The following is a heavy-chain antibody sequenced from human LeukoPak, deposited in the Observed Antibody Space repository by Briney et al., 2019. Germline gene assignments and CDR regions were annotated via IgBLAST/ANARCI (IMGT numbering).Heavy chain of an antibody. CDR3: AREITHSI. Sequence: PGTSLRLSCEASGVTFSTYAMHWVRQAPGKGLEWVAVISYDASKKYYADSVRGRFTISRDNSKNTLYLQMTSLRAEDTAVYYCAREITHSIWGQGTMVTVSS. CDR1: GVTFSTYA. J-gene: IGHJ3*02. CDR2: ISYDASKK. D-gene: IGHD2-21*01. V-gene: IGHV3-30*04.